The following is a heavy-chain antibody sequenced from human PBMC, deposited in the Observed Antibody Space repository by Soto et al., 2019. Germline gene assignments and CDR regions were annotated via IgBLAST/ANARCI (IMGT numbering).Heavy chain of an antibody. CDR1: GGSISSGGYY. CDR2: IYYSGST. D-gene: IGHD1-26*01. Sequence: SETLSLTCTVSGGSISSGGYYWSWIRQHPGKGLEWIGYIYYSGSTYYNPSLKSRVTISVDRSKNQFSLKLSSVTAADTAVYYCARDPGVGATTWGQGTLVTVSS. CDR3: ARDPGVGATT. J-gene: IGHJ4*02. V-gene: IGHV4-31*03.